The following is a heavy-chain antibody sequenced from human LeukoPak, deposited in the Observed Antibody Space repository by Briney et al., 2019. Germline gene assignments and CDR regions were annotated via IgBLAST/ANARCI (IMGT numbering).Heavy chain of an antibody. CDR1: GGXIGSYY. CDR2: IYYSGTS. J-gene: IGHJ5*02. CDR3: ARQVREQWLARFDP. D-gene: IGHD6-19*01. Sequence: SETLSLTCTVSGGXIGSYYCSWIRQPPGKGLEWIGYIYYSGTSNYNPSLKSRVTISVDTSKNQFPLTLNSATAADTAVYYCARQVREQWLARFDPWGQGTLVTVSS. V-gene: IGHV4-59*08.